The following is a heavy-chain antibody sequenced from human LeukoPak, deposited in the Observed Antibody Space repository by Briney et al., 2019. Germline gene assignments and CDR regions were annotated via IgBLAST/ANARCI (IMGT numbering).Heavy chain of an antibody. Sequence: ASVKVSCKASGGTFSSYAISWVRQAPGQGLEWMGGIIPIFGTANYAQKFQGRVTITADESTSTAYMELSSLRSEDTAVYYCARGDYSGYDLPSSDYYYGMDVWGQGTTVTVSS. CDR1: GGTFSSYA. D-gene: IGHD5-12*01. J-gene: IGHJ6*02. V-gene: IGHV1-69*13. CDR3: ARGDYSGYDLPSSDYYYGMDV. CDR2: IIPIFGTA.